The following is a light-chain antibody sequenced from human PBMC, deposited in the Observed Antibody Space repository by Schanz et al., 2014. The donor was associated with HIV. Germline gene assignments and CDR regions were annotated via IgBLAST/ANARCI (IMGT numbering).Light chain of an antibody. CDR3: ATWVDSLNGWV. Sequence: QSVLTQPPSASGTPGQRVTISCSGSSSNVGSNTVNWYQHLPGTAPKLLMYANNQRASGVPDRFSGSDSGASASLAISGLQSEDEADYYCATWVDSLNGWVFGGGTKLTVL. CDR2: ANN. CDR1: SSNVGSNT. V-gene: IGLV1-44*01. J-gene: IGLJ3*02.